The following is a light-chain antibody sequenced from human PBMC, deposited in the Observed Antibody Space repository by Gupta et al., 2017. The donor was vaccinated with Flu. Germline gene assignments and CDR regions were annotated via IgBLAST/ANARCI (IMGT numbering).Light chain of an antibody. CDR1: QSISNY. CDR3: QQRDRIPLT. Sequence: DLQMTQSPSSLSASVGDRVTIACRASQSISNYLHWYQQKPGKAPQLLIYDASSLQSGVPSRFSGSGSGTDFILTINRLQSEDSATYFCQQRDRIPLTFGQGTKVEIK. V-gene: IGKV1-39*01. CDR2: DAS. J-gene: IGKJ2*01.